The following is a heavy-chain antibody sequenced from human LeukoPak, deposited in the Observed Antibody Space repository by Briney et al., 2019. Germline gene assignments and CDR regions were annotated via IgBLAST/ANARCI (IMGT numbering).Heavy chain of an antibody. CDR3: ARAQTAPNWFDP. Sequence: PSETLSLTCTVSGGSIGSYYWSWIRQPPGKGLEWIGYIYYSGSTNYNPSLKSRVTISVDTSKNQFSLKLSSVTAADTAVYYCARAQTAPNWFDPWGQGTLVTVSS. CDR2: IYYSGST. CDR1: GGSIGSYY. J-gene: IGHJ5*02. V-gene: IGHV4-59*01. D-gene: IGHD1-14*01.